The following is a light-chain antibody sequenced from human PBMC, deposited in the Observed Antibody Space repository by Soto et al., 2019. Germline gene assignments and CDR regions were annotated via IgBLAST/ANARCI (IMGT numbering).Light chain of an antibody. Sequence: EIVLTQSPGTLSLSPVERATLSCRAIQSVSSSYLAWYQQKPGQAPRLLIYDASNRATGIPARFSGSGSGTDFTLIISSLEPEDFAVYYCQQRSNWPPLTFGGGTKVDI. CDR1: QSVSSSY. CDR3: QQRSNWPPLT. V-gene: IGKV3D-20*02. CDR2: DAS. J-gene: IGKJ4*01.